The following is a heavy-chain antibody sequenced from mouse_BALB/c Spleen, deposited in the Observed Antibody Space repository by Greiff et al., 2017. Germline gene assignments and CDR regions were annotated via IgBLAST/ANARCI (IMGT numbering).Heavy chain of an antibody. CDR3: ARDYGYPFAY. CDR2: ISNGGGST. Sequence: EVKVEESGGGLVQPGGSLKLSCAASGFTFSSYTMSWVRQTPEKRLEWVAYISNGGGSTYYPDTVKGRFTISRDNAKNTLYLQMSSLKSEDTAMYYCARDYGYPFAYWGQGTLVTVSA. D-gene: IGHD1-2*01. CDR1: GFTFSSYT. J-gene: IGHJ3*01. V-gene: IGHV5-12-2*01.